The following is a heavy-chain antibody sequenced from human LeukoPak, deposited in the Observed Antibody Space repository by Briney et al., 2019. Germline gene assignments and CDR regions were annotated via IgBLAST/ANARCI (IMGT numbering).Heavy chain of an antibody. D-gene: IGHD6-19*01. V-gene: IGHV3-30*04. CDR2: ISYDGSNK. Sequence: GGSLRLSCAASGFTFSSYAMHCVRQAPGKGLEWVGVISYDGSNKYSADSVKGRFTISRDNSKNTLYLPMNNLRAEDTAVYYCARESSGWYDDAFDIWGQGTMVTVSS. CDR3: ARESSGWYDDAFDI. J-gene: IGHJ3*02. CDR1: GFTFSSYA.